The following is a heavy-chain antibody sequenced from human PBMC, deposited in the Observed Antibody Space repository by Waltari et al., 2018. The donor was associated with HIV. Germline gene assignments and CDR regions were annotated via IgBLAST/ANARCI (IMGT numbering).Heavy chain of an antibody. CDR3: VRGILYAGWSGFDV. D-gene: IGHD3-3*01. J-gene: IGHJ3*01. V-gene: IGHV3-21*01. CDR1: GFTFSNYN. CDR2: ISGGSDYI. Sequence: VQLVESGGGLVKPGGSLRLSCAGSGFTFSNYNIHWVRRAPGKGMVLVSRISGGSDYIDDADSVKGRFTISRDNAKNSLFLQMNSLRAEDTAVYYCVRGILYAGWSGFDVWGQGTMVTVSS.